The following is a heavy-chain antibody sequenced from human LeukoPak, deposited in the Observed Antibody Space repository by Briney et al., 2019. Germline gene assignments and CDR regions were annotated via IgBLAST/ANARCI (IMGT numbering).Heavy chain of an antibody. J-gene: IGHJ6*02. CDR1: GYTFTSYD. V-gene: IGHV1-8*01. CDR2: MNPNSGNT. CDR3: ARVSSRWELLPHYYYGMDV. D-gene: IGHD1-26*01. Sequence: ASVKVSCKASGYTFTSYDINWVRQATGQGLEWMGWMNPNSGNTGYAQKFQGRVTMTRNTSISTAYMELSSLRSEDTAVYYCARVSSRWELLPHYYYGMDVWGQGTTVTVSS.